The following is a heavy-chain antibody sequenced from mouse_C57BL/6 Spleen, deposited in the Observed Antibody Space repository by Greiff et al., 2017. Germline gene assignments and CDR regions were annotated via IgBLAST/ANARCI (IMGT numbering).Heavy chain of an antibody. CDR3: TSGGEDYFDY. CDR2: IDPETGGT. V-gene: IGHV1-15*01. CDR1: GYTFTDYE. Sequence: VQLQQSGAELVRPGASVTLSCKASGYTFTDYEMHWVKQTPVHGLEWIGAIDPETGGTAYHQKFKGKAILTADKSSSTAYMELRSLTSEDSAVYYCTSGGEDYFDYWGQGTTLTVSS. J-gene: IGHJ2*01.